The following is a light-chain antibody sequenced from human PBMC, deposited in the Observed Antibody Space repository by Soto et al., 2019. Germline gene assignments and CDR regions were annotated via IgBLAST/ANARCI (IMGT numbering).Light chain of an antibody. Sequence: EIVLTQSPGTLSLSPGERATLSCRASQSVSSSYLAWYQQKPGQAPRLLIYDASSRATGIPDRFSGSGSGTDFTLTISRLEPEDCAVYYCQHYDKSPMYTFGQGTKLEIK. CDR3: QHYDKSPMYT. CDR1: QSVSSSY. V-gene: IGKV3-20*01. CDR2: DAS. J-gene: IGKJ2*01.